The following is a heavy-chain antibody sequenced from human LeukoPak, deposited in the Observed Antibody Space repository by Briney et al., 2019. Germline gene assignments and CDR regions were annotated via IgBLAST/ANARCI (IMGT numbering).Heavy chain of an antibody. D-gene: IGHD6-13*01. V-gene: IGHV3-30*03. CDR3: ARSQSSSWYRPLYYFDY. CDR1: GFTFSSYG. Sequence: GGSLRLSCAASGFTFSSYGMHWVRQAPGKGLEWVAVISYDGSNKYYADSVKGRFTISRDNSKNTLYLQMNSLRAEDTAVYYCARSQSSSWYRPLYYFDYWGQGTLVTVSS. J-gene: IGHJ4*02. CDR2: ISYDGSNK.